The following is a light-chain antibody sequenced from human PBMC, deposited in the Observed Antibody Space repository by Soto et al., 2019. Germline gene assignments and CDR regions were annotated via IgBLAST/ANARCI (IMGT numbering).Light chain of an antibody. Sequence: IVMTQSPDSLSASVGDRLTITCRASQSIGKFLNWYQQKPGTAPNLLISAASSLQSGVPSRFSGTGSGTEFTLTISSLQPEDFATYFCQKSYATPRKFGQGTKV. CDR3: QKSYATPRK. V-gene: IGKV1-39*01. J-gene: IGKJ1*01. CDR2: AAS. CDR1: QSIGKF.